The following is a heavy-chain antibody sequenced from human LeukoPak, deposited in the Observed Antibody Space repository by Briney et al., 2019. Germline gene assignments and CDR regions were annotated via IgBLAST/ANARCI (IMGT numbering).Heavy chain of an antibody. CDR1: GFTFSSYS. CDR2: IKQDGSEK. Sequence: GGSLRLSCAASGFTFSSYSMNWVRQAPGKGLEWVANIKQDGSEKYYVDSVKGRFTISRDNAMNSLYLQMNSLRAEDTAVYYCAKDMAVRGAFDYWGQGTLVTVSS. V-gene: IGHV3-7*01. D-gene: IGHD3-10*01. CDR3: AKDMAVRGAFDY. J-gene: IGHJ4*02.